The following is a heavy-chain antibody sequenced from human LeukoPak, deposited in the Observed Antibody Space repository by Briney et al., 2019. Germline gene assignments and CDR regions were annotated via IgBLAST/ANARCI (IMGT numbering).Heavy chain of an antibody. CDR3: ARERDSSGYYYGNDNY. D-gene: IGHD3-22*01. CDR1: GGSISSYY. Sequence: SETLSLTCTVSGGSISSYYWSWIRQPPGKGLEWIGYIYYSGSTNYNPSLKSRVTISVDTSKNQFSLKLSSVTAADTAVYYCARERDSSGYYYGNDNYWGQGTLVTVSS. V-gene: IGHV4-59*01. CDR2: IYYSGST. J-gene: IGHJ4*02.